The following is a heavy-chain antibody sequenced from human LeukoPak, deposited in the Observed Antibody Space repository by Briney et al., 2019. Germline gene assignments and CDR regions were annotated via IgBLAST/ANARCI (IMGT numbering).Heavy chain of an antibody. CDR3: ARGAYYSYGLDV. V-gene: IGHV3-48*02. Sequence: SGGSLRLSCTGSGFSFGTYKMSWVRQAPGKGLEWVSHISDSSRTIYYADTVKGRFTISRDNAKNSLYLQMNSLRDEDAAVYYCARGAYYSYGLDVWGQGTTVTVSS. J-gene: IGHJ6*02. CDR2: ISDSSRTI. CDR1: GFSFGTYK.